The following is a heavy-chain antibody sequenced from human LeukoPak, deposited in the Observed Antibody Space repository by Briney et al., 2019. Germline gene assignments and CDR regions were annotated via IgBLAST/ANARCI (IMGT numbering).Heavy chain of an antibody. D-gene: IGHD3-3*01. CDR3: ARDYDFWSGYSGFDY. CDR2: IHGKNGNT. J-gene: IGHJ4*02. CDR1: GYSLSNYG. V-gene: IGHV1-18*01. Sequence: ASVTVSCKASGYSLSNYGLSWVRQAPGQGLEWMGWIHGKNGNTNYVQKLQGRVTMTTDTSTSTAYMELRSLRSDDTAVYYCARDYDFWSGYSGFDYWGQGTLVTVSS.